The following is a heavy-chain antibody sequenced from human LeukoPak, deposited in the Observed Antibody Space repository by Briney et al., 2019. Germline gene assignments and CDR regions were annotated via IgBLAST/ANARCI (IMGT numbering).Heavy chain of an antibody. CDR2: IIPVFGTA. V-gene: IGHV1-69*05. J-gene: IGHJ6*03. Sequence: SVKVSCKASGCTFSSYAISWVRQAPGQGLEWMGGIIPVFGTANYAQKFQGRVTITTDESTSTAYMELSSLRSEDTAVYYCARSIWIQLWPRKNYYYYYYMDVWGKGTTVTVSS. CDR1: GCTFSSYA. CDR3: ARSIWIQLWPRKNYYYYYYMDV. D-gene: IGHD5-18*01.